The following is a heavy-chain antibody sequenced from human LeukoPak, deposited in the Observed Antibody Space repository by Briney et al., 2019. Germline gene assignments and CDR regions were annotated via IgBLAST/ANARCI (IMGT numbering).Heavy chain of an antibody. CDR2: IRNDGSDK. J-gene: IGHJ4*02. D-gene: IGHD3-22*01. V-gene: IGHV3-30*02. Sequence: GGSLRISCAASGFSFSSYGMHWVRQAPGQGLEWVAFIRNDGSDKYYADSVRGRFTISRDNSKNSLHVQMNSLRVEDTGVYYCAKDLEAGTSGYSLDYWGQGTLVSVSS. CDR3: AKDLEAGTSGYSLDY. CDR1: GFSFSSYG.